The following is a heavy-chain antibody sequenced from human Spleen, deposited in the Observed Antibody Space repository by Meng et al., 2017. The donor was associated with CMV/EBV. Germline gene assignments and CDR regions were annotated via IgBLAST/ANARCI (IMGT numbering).Heavy chain of an antibody. J-gene: IGHJ4*02. CDR1: SISSSSYY. V-gene: IGHV4-39*01. Sequence: SISSSSYYWGWIRQPPGKGLEWIGSIYYSGSTYYNPSLKSRVTISVDTSKNQFSLKLSSVTAADTAVYYCARRDYDFWSGYYSFDYWGQGTLVTVSS. D-gene: IGHD3-3*01. CDR3: ARRDYDFWSGYYSFDY. CDR2: IYYSGST.